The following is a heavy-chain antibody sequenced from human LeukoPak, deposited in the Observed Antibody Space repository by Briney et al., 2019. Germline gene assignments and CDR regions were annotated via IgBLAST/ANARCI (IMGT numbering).Heavy chain of an antibody. CDR1: GFTFSSYS. CDR2: ISSISSYI. Sequence: PGGSLRLSCAASGFTFSSYSMNWVRQAPGKGLEWVSSISSISSYIYYADSVKGRFTISRDNAKNPLYLQMNSLRAEDTAVYYCARAIIIGYSYEGPYYFDYWGQGTLVTVSS. CDR3: ARAIIIGYSYEGPYYFDY. V-gene: IGHV3-21*01. D-gene: IGHD5-18*01. J-gene: IGHJ4*02.